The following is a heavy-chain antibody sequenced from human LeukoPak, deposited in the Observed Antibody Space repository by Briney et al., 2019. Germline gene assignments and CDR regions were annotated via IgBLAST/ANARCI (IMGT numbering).Heavy chain of an antibody. D-gene: IGHD4-17*01. CDR1: GGSISSGGYS. J-gene: IGHJ6*02. CDR3: ASGDDYGDYGMDV. CDR2: IYHSGST. V-gene: IGHV4-30-2*01. Sequence: SQTLSLTCAVSGGSISSGGYSWSWIRQPPGKGLEWIAYIYHSGSTYYNPSLKSRVTISVDRSKNQFSLKLSSVTAADTAVYYCASGDDYGDYGMDVWGQGTTVTVSS.